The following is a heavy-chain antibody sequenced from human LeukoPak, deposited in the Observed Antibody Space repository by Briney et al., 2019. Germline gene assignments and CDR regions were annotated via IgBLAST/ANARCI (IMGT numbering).Heavy chain of an antibody. CDR1: GGSVSSGSYY. Sequence: SETLSLTCTVSGGSVSSGSYYWSWIRQPPGKGLEWIGYIYYSGSTNYNPSLKSRVTISVDTSKNQFSLKLSSVTAADTAVYYCASHSAAAGLNYWGQGTLSPSPQ. CDR3: ASHSAAAGLNY. J-gene: IGHJ4*02. CDR2: IYYSGST. D-gene: IGHD6-13*01. V-gene: IGHV4-61*01.